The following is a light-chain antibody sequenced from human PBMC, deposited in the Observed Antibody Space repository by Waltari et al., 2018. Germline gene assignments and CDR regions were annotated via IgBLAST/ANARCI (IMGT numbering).Light chain of an antibody. J-gene: IGKJ2*01. CDR3: QQSYSPPFT. CDR1: QTISNY. V-gene: IGKV1-39*01. Sequence: DIQMTQSPTSQSASVGDRVTITCRASQTISNYLNWYQQKLGEAPKLLIYAASILQNGVPSRVSGHGSGAHFTLTINGLHTDDFATYYWQQSYSPPFTFGQGTKVEIK. CDR2: AAS.